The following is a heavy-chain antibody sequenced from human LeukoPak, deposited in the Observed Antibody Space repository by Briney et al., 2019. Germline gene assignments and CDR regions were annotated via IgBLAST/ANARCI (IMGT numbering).Heavy chain of an antibody. D-gene: IGHD4-11*01. V-gene: IGHV3-23*01. Sequence: PGGSLRLSCAASGFTFSSYAMSWVRQAPGKGLEWVSGISGSGGSTYYADSVKGRFTISRDNSKNTLYLQMNSLRAEDTAVYYCARWKYGNYIYYFDYWGQGTLVTVSS. CDR2: ISGSGGST. CDR3: ARWKYGNYIYYFDY. CDR1: GFTFSSYA. J-gene: IGHJ4*02.